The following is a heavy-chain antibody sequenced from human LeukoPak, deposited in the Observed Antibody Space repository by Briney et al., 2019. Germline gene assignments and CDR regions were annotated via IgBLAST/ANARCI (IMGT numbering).Heavy chain of an antibody. CDR3: ARNYYDSNGYYSSFDY. V-gene: IGHV4-4*07. J-gene: IGHJ4*02. D-gene: IGHD3-22*01. Sequence: SETLSLTCTVSGGSISSYYWSWIRQPAGKGLEWIGRIYSSRSANYNPSLKSRVTMSVDTSKNQFSLKLSSVTAADTAVYYCARNYYDSNGYYSSFDYWGQGTLVTVSS. CDR2: IYSSRSA. CDR1: GGSISSYY.